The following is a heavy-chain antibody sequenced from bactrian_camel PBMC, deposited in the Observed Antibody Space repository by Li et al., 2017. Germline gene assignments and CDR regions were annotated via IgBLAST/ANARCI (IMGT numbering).Heavy chain of an antibody. V-gene: IGHV3S53*01. J-gene: IGHJ4*01. CDR3: AADSVNLQLARWYSY. Sequence: HVQLVESGGGSVQAGGSLVLSCAAPGYTHYSSYCMGWFRQAPGTEREGVAAIDRDGQIVYADSVKGRFTISRDNAKNTVYLQMDSLNHEDAGTYYCAADSVNLQLARWYSYWG. CDR1: GYTHYSSYC. CDR2: IDRDGQI. D-gene: IGHD7*01.